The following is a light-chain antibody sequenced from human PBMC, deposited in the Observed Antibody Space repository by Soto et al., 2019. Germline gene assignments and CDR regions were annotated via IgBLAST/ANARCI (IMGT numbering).Light chain of an antibody. CDR2: DVS. CDR3: TSFTSASSLDV. J-gene: IGLJ1*01. V-gene: IGLV2-14*01. Sequence: QSALTQPASVSGSPGQSITISCTGTSSDVGSYNYVSWYQQHPGKAPKVMIYDVSNRASGVSDRFSGSKSGNTASLTISGLQAEDEADYYCTSFTSASSLDVFGTGTKVTIL. CDR1: SSDVGSYNY.